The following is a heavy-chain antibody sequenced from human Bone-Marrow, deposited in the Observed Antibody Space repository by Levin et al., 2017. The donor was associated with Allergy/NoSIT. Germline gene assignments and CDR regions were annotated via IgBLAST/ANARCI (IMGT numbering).Heavy chain of an antibody. D-gene: IGHD3-22*01. Sequence: SETLSLTCTLSSGSISSSDYYWGWIRQPPGKGLEWIGDIYHTGKTYYNPSLKSRVAISVDTSKNHFSLRLTSVTAADTAVYYCARKLEYYYETGGYYGHRLTAFDLWGQGTVVAVSS. CDR3: ARKLEYYYETGGYYGHRLTAFDL. CDR1: SGSISSSDYY. J-gene: IGHJ3*01. CDR2: IYHTGKT. V-gene: IGHV4-39*07.